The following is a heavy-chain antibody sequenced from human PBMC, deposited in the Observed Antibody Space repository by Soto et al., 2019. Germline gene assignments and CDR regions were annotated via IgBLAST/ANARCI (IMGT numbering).Heavy chain of an antibody. CDR2: ISSSGSTI. Sequence: GGSLRLSCAASGFTFSDYYMSWIRQAPGKGLEWVSYISSSGSTIYYADSVKGRFTISRDNAKNSLYLQMNSLRAEDTAVYYCARDNPHPFWSGYNDAFDIWGQGTMVTVSS. CDR1: GFTFSDYY. CDR3: ARDNPHPFWSGYNDAFDI. D-gene: IGHD3-3*01. V-gene: IGHV3-11*01. J-gene: IGHJ3*02.